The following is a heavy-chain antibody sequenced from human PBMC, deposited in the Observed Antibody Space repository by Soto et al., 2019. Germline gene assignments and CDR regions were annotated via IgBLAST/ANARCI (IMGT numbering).Heavy chain of an antibody. CDR3: ARGIDYGSGSYQDRYPFDI. D-gene: IGHD3-10*01. CDR1: GYSFTSYW. J-gene: IGHJ3*02. V-gene: IGHV5-51*01. Sequence: PGESLKISCKGSGYSFTSYWIGWVRQMPGKGLEWMGIIYPGDSDTRYSPSFQGQVTISADKSISTAYLQWSSLKASDTAVYYCARGIDYGSGSYQDRYPFDIWGQGKMVTVSS. CDR2: IYPGDSDT.